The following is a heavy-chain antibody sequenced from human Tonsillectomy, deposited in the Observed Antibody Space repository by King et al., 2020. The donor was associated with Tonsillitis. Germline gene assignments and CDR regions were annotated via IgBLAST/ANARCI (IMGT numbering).Heavy chain of an antibody. Sequence: EVQLVESGGGLVQPGGSLRLSCAASGFSFSDHYMDWVRQAPGKGLEWVGRTRNKAHTYTTEYAASVKGRFTISRDDSKNSGYIQMNSLKTEDTAVYYCARGRLSYDSGSYDDSYSFEGWGHGTMVTVSS. V-gene: IGHV3-72*01. CDR3: ARGRLSYDSGSYDDSYSFEG. CDR1: GFSFSDHY. CDR2: TRNKAHTYTT. D-gene: IGHD3-10*01. J-gene: IGHJ3*01.